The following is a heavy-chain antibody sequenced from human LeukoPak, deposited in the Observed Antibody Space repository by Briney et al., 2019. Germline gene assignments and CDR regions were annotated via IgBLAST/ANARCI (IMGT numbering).Heavy chain of an antibody. CDR1: GYIFTSYG. Sequence: ASVKVSCKASGYIFTSYGISWGRQAPGQGLEWMGWISAYNGNTNYAQTLQGRVTMTTDRATSTAYMELRSVRSDETAVYLCARDPRRFSIAAAGVDYWGQGTLVTVSS. CDR2: ISAYNGNT. D-gene: IGHD6-13*01. CDR3: ARDPRRFSIAAAGVDY. V-gene: IGHV1-18*01. J-gene: IGHJ4*02.